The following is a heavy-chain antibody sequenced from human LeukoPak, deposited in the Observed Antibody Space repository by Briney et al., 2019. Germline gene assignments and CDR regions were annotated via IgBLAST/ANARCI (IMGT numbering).Heavy chain of an antibody. CDR2: IYHSGST. CDR1: GLSMISDYY. D-gene: IGHD2-8*01. Sequence: SETLSLTCGVSGLSMISDYYWGWIRQPPGKGLEWIGRIYHSGSTHYNPSLKSRVTISVDTSKNQFSLKLSSVTASDTAIYYCARNVSADFSNRHHKWFDPWGQGTLVTVSS. CDR3: ARNVSADFSNRHHKWFDP. V-gene: IGHV4-38-2*01. J-gene: IGHJ5*02.